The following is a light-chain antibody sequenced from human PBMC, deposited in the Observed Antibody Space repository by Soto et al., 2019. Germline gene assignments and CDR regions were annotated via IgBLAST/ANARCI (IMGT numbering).Light chain of an antibody. Sequence: DIQMTQSPSTLSASVGARVPITCRARQSISSWLAWYQQKPGKAPKLLIYKASTLESGVPSNFSGSGSGTEFSLTISSLQPDDFASYYCQQYRNYPWTFGQGTKVDI. J-gene: IGKJ1*01. V-gene: IGKV1-5*03. CDR2: KAS. CDR3: QQYRNYPWT. CDR1: QSISSW.